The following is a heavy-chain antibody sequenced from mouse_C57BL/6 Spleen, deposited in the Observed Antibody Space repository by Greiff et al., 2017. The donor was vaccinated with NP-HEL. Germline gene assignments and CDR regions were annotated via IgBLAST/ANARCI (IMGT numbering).Heavy chain of an antibody. Sequence: EVKLMESGGGLVKPGGSLKLSCAASGFTFSSYAMSWVRQTPEKRLEWVATISDGGSYTYYPDNVKGRFTISRDNAKNNLYLQRSHLKSEDTAMYYCARGGLGGGFDYWGQGTTLTVSS. CDR1: GFTFSSYA. CDR3: ARGGLGGGFDY. CDR2: ISDGGSYT. J-gene: IGHJ2*01. V-gene: IGHV5-4*03. D-gene: IGHD4-1*01.